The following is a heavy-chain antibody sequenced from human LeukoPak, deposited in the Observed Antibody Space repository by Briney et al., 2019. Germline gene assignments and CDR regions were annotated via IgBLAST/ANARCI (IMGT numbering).Heavy chain of an antibody. Sequence: TGGSLRLSCAASGFTFSSYGMHWVRQAPGKGLEWVAVIWYDGSNKYYADSVKGRFTISRDNFKNTLYLQMNSLRAEDTAVYYCARDRRDGDYFDYWGQGTLVTVSS. CDR1: GFTFSSYG. J-gene: IGHJ4*02. D-gene: IGHD4-17*01. CDR3: ARDRRDGDYFDY. CDR2: IWYDGSNK. V-gene: IGHV3-33*01.